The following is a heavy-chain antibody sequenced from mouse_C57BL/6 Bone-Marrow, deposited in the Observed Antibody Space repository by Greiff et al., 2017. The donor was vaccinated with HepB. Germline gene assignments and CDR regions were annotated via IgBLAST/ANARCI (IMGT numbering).Heavy chain of an antibody. V-gene: IGHV1-64*01. D-gene: IGHD2-2*01. Sequence: QVQLQQPGAELVKPGASVKMSCKASGYTFTSYWITWVKQRPGQGLEWIGMIHPNSGSTNYNEKFKSKATLTVDKSSSTAYMQLSSLTSEDSAVYYCAREGLWLRRGFAYWGQGTLVTVSA. CDR3: AREGLWLRRGFAY. J-gene: IGHJ3*01. CDR2: IHPNSGST. CDR1: GYTFTSYW.